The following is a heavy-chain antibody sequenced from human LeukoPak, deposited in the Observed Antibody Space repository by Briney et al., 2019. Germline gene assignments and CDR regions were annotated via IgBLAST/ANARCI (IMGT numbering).Heavy chain of an antibody. V-gene: IGHV1-69*05. CDR2: IIPIFGTA. D-gene: IGHD6-13*01. J-gene: IGHJ3*02. CDR1: GGTFSSYA. Sequence: SVKVSCKASGGTFSSYAISWVRQAPGQGLEWMGGIIPIFGTANYAQKFQGRVTITTDESTSTAYMELSSLRSEDTAVYYCARDPTLRYSSRRGAFDIWGQGTMVTVSS. CDR3: ARDPTLRYSSRRGAFDI.